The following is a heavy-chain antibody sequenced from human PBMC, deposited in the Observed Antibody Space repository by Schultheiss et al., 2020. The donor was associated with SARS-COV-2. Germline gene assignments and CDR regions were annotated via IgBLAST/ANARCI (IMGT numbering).Heavy chain of an antibody. D-gene: IGHD1-1*01. J-gene: IGHJ6*03. CDR2: IYTSGST. Sequence: SQTLSLTCTVSGGSISSYYWSWIRQPPGKGLEWIGRIYTSGSTNYNPSLKSRVTMSVDTSKNQFSLKLSSVTAADTAVYYCARQRGGDYYYYYYMDVWGKGTTVTVSS. CDR3: ARQRGGDYYYYYYMDV. V-gene: IGHV4-4*07. CDR1: GGSISSYY.